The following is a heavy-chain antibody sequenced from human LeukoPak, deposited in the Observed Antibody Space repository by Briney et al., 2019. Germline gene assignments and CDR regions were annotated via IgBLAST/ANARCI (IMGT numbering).Heavy chain of an antibody. CDR1: GFTFSSYG. V-gene: IGHV3-30*18. Sequence: PGGSLRLSCAASGFTFSSYGMPWVRQAPGKGLEWVVVISYDGSNKYYADSVKGRFTISRDNSKNTLYLQMNSLRAEDTAVYYCAKDRVGATGDYWGQGTLVTVSS. D-gene: IGHD1-26*01. J-gene: IGHJ4*02. CDR3: AKDRVGATGDY. CDR2: ISYDGSNK.